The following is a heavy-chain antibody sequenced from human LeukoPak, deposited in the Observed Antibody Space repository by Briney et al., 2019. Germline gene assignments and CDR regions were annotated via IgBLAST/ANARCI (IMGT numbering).Heavy chain of an antibody. CDR3: ARGLFPRWFDY. CDR2: TNHSGST. J-gene: IGHJ5*01. CDR1: GGSFSGYY. V-gene: IGHV4-34*01. Sequence: PSETLSLTSAVYGGSFSGYYWSWIRPPPGKGLEWIGETNHSGSTNYNPSLKSRVTISVDTSKNQFSLKLSSVTAADTAVYYCARGLFPRWFDYWGQGTLVTVSS.